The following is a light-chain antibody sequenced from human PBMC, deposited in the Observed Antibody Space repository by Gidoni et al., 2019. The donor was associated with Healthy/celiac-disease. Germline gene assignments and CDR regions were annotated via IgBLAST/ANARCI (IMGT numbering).Light chain of an antibody. CDR1: QGISCY. CDR3: QQLNSYPWT. V-gene: IGKV1-9*01. Sequence: DIQLTQSPSFLSASVGDRVTITCRASQGISCYLAWYQQKPGKAPQLLIYAASTLQSGVPSRFSGSGSGTEVTLTISSLQPEDFATYYCQQLNSYPWTFGQGTKVEIK. J-gene: IGKJ1*01. CDR2: AAS.